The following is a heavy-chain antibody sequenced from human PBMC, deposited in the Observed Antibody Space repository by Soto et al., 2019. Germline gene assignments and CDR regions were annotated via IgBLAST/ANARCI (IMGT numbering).Heavy chain of an antibody. Sequence: GESLKISCKGSGYSFTSYWISWVRQMPGKGLEWMGRIDPSDSSTNYSQSFQGPVTISADKTISTAYLQWSSLKASDSAMYYCARREDGSGSYYKFAFDIWGQGTMVTVSS. J-gene: IGHJ3*02. CDR2: IDPSDSST. CDR3: ARREDGSGSYYKFAFDI. D-gene: IGHD3-10*01. V-gene: IGHV5-10-1*01. CDR1: GYSFTSYW.